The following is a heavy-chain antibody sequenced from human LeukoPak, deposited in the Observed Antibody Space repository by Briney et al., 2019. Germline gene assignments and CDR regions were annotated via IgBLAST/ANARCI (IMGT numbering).Heavy chain of an antibody. D-gene: IGHD6-19*01. CDR2: IDSSGTT. CDR1: DGSINTYF. Sequence: PSATLSLTCSVSDGSINTYFWSWIRQPAGKGLEWIGRIDSSGTTSLNPSLKSRVTISQDKSKKQFSLKLSSVTAADTAVYYCATGGYSAWCDYWGHGTQVIVSS. CDR3: ATGGYSAWCDY. V-gene: IGHV4-4*07. J-gene: IGHJ4*01.